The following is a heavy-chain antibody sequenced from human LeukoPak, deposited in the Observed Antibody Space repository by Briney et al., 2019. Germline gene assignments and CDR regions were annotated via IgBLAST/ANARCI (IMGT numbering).Heavy chain of an antibody. Sequence: PSETLSLTCTVAGASMTDDCWIWIRQPPGKGREWVAYVCSGGDPDYNPSLRSRVSISMDTPNNQFSLRLTSVTAADTAVSYYARGQGWLPDYWSQRTQVTVSS. CDR3: ARGQGWLPDY. D-gene: IGHD6-19*01. J-gene: IGHJ4*02. V-gene: IGHV4-59*01. CDR1: GASMTDDC. CDR2: VCSGGDP.